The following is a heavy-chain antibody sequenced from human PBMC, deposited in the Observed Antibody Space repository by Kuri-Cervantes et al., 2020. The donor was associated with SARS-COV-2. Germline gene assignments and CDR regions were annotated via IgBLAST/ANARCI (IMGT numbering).Heavy chain of an antibody. D-gene: IGHD1-20*01. CDR1: GFPFSSYS. CDR3: ARLTGVTNGFDS. Sequence: GESLKISFAASGFPFSSYSMNWVRQAPGKGLEWASYISSSSSTICYADSVKGRFTISRDDAKNSLYLQMNSLRAEDTAVYYCARLTGVTNGFDSWGQGTLVTVSS. V-gene: IGHV3-48*04. CDR2: ISSSSSTI. J-gene: IGHJ5*01.